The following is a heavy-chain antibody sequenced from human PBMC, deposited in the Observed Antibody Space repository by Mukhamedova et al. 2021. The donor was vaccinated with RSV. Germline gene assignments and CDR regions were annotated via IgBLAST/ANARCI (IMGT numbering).Heavy chain of an antibody. V-gene: IGHV4-61*02. Sequence: WSWIRQPAGKGLEWIGRIYTSGSTNYNPSLKSRVTISVDTSKNQFSLKLSSVTAADTAVYYCARESQAYTRNTAMVYFDYWGQGT. CDR2: IYTSGST. J-gene: IGHJ4*02. CDR3: ARESQAYTRNTAMVYFDY. D-gene: IGHD5-18*01.